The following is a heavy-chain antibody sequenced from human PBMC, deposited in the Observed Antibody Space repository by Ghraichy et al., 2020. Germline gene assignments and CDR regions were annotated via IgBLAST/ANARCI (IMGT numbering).Heavy chain of an antibody. CDR3: ARCARIAAAGPTYYYYMDV. D-gene: IGHD6-13*01. Sequence: LSLTCAVSGASISSYYWSWVRQPPGKGLEWIGYIYYGGSTNYNPSLMSRVTISVDTSKNQFSLKLSSVTAADTAVYYCARCARIAAAGPTYYYYMDVWGKGTTVTVSS. V-gene: IGHV4-59*01. CDR2: IYYGGST. CDR1: GASISSYY. J-gene: IGHJ6*03.